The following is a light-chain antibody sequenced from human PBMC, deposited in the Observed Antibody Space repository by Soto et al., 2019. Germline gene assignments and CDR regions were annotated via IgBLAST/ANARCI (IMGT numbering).Light chain of an antibody. Sequence: EIVLTQSPAILALSPGERATLSCRACQTVSIYLTWYQQKPGQAPSLLIYAASNRATGIPARCSGSRACANVIPTTISRVPADYAAYYYQQRYNRYPGAFGQGTKVDIK. CDR2: AAS. CDR1: QTVSIY. CDR3: QQRYNRYPGA. J-gene: IGKJ1*01. V-gene: IGKV3-11*01.